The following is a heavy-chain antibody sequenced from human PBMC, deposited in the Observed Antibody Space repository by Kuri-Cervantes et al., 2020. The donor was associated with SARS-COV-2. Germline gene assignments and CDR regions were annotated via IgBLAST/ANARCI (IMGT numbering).Heavy chain of an antibody. CDR2: ISYDGSNK. D-gene: IGHD6-13*01. CDR1: GFIFSDYY. Sequence: GESLKISCTASGFIFSDYYMTWIRQAPGKGLEWVAVISYDGSNKYYADSVKGRFTISRDNSKNTLYLQMNSLRAEDTAVYYCATESSSWYGGSFDYWGQGTLVTVSS. J-gene: IGHJ4*02. CDR3: ATESSSWYGGSFDY. V-gene: IGHV3-30*03.